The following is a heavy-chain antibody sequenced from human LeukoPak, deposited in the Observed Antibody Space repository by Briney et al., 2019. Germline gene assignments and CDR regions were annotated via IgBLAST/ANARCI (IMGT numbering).Heavy chain of an antibody. J-gene: IGHJ4*02. CDR2: ISRSGGST. CDR1: GFNFSSYA. Sequence: QAGGSLRLSCAASGFNFSSYAMSWVRQAPGKGLEWVSDISRSGGSTYYADSVKGRFTISRDNSKNTLYLQMNSLRAEDTAVYYCAKGDYYGSGSYYNVYYFDYWGQGTLVTVSS. D-gene: IGHD3-10*01. V-gene: IGHV3-23*01. CDR3: AKGDYYGSGSYYNVYYFDY.